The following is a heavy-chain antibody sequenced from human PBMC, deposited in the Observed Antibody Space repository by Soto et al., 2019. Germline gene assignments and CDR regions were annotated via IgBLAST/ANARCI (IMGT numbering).Heavy chain of an antibody. CDR2: IYYSGST. D-gene: IGHD7-27*01. Sequence: SETLSLTCTVSGASISSYYWSWIRQPPGKGLEWIGYIYYSGSTNYNPSLKSRVTISVDTSKNQFSLKVSSVTATDTAVYYCAGVSPTSGNWALDYWGQGTPVTVSS. CDR3: AGVSPTSGNWALDY. CDR1: GASISSYY. J-gene: IGHJ4*02. V-gene: IGHV4-59*01.